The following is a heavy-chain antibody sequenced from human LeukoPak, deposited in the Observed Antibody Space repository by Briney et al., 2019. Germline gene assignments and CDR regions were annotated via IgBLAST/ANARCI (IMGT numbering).Heavy chain of an antibody. D-gene: IGHD6-19*01. V-gene: IGHV4-4*07. CDR1: GGSISTYY. CDR3: ARGKVVAGTPGQNSWDS. J-gene: IGHJ4*02. Sequence: SETLSLTCTVSGGSISTYYWNWIRQPAGKGLEWIGRVYTTGITNYNPSLKSRVSVSVDTSKNQFSLKLSSVTAADTAVYYCARGKVVAGTPGQNSWDSWGQGTLVTVSS. CDR2: VYTTGIT.